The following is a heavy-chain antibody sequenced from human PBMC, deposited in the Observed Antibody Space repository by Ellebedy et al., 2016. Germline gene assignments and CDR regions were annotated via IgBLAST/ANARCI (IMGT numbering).Heavy chain of an antibody. D-gene: IGHD3-10*01. CDR1: GGSFFSSRYY. CDR3: ARDSGDGSGSFDY. J-gene: IGHJ4*02. V-gene: IGHV4-39*07. Sequence: SETLSLXCTVSGGSFFSSRYYWGWIRQPPGKGLEWIGSIYHSGSTYYNPSLKSRVTISVDTSKNQFSLKLSSVTAADTAVYYCARDSGDGSGSFDYWGQGTLVTVSS. CDR2: IYHSGST.